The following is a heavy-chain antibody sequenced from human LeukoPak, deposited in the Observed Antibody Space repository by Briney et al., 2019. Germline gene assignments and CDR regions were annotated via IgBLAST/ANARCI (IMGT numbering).Heavy chain of an antibody. CDR1: GFTFSSYS. CDR2: ISSSSSYI. V-gene: IGHV3-21*01. Sequence: RGSLGPSCAASGFTFSSYSMNWVCQAPGKGLEWVSSISSSSSYIYYADSVKGRFTISRDNAKNSLYLQMNSLRAEDTAVYYCGRENQQLELDYFDYWSQGTLVTVSS. CDR3: GRENQQLELDYFDY. D-gene: IGHD6-13*01. J-gene: IGHJ4*02.